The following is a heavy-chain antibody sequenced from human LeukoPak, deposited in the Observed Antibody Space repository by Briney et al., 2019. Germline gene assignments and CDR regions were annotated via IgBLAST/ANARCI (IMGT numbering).Heavy chain of an antibody. D-gene: IGHD1-26*01. CDR1: GFTFSSYW. CDR3: VRDRGTYRPIDY. Sequence: PGGSLRLSCAASGFTFSSYWMSWVRHAPGKGLEWVSNIKQDGSEKYYVDSVKGRFTISRDNAKNSLYLQMNSLRAEDTAIYYCVRDRGTYRPIDYWGQGTLVTVSS. J-gene: IGHJ4*02. CDR2: IKQDGSEK. V-gene: IGHV3-7*03.